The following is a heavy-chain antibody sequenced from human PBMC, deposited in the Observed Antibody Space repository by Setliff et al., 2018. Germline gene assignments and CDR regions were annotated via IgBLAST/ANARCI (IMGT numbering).Heavy chain of an antibody. CDR1: GFTFSSYE. D-gene: IGHD4-17*01. CDR3: AREGPKPPTVVTPWKDYDY. V-gene: IGHV3-48*03. CDR2: ISSSGSTI. J-gene: IGHJ4*02. Sequence: GSLRLSCAASGFTFSSYEMNWVRQAPGKGLEWVSYISSSGSTIYYADSVKGRFTISRDNAKNSLYLQMNSLRAEDTAVYYCAREGPKPPTVVTPWKDYDYWGQGTLVAVSS.